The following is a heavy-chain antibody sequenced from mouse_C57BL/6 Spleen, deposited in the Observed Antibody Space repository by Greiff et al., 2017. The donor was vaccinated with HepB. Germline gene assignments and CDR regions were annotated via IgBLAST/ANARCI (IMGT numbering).Heavy chain of an antibody. D-gene: IGHD1-1*01. CDR1: GYTFTSYW. V-gene: IGHV1-69*01. CDR3: ARSVGSSYFAY. CDR2: IDPSDSYT. Sequence: QVQLQQPGAELVMPGASVKLSCKASGYTFTSYWMHWVKQRPGQGLEWIGEIDPSDSYTNYNQKFKGKSTLTVDKSSSTAYMQLSSLTSEDSAVYCCARSVGSSYFAYWGQGTLVTVSA. J-gene: IGHJ3*01.